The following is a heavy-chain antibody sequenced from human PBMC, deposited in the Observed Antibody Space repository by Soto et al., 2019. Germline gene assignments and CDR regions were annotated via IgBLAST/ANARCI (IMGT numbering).Heavy chain of an antibody. D-gene: IGHD6-19*01. Sequence: SETLSLTCTVSGGSISSSSYYWGWIRQPPGKGLEWIGSIYYSGSTYYNPSLKSRVTISVDTSKNQFSLKLSSVTAADTAVYYCARLYSCGWYYYYGIYVCAQRTTVTVS. V-gene: IGHV4-39*01. CDR1: GGSISSSSYY. CDR2: IYYSGST. CDR3: ARLYSCGWYYYYGIYV. J-gene: IGHJ6*02.